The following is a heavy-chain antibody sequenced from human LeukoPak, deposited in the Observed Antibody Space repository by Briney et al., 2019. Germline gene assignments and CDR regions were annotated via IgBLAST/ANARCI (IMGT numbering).Heavy chain of an antibody. D-gene: IGHD5-12*01. CDR3: ARDSDSGYGPFAS. V-gene: IGHV3-53*01. Sequence: GGSLRLSCAASGFTVSNNYMSWVRQAPGKGLEWVSVIHSGGTTNYADSVQGRFAISRDSSKTTVYLHMNSLRAEDTAVYYCARDSDSGYGPFASWGQGTLVTVSS. CDR1: GFTVSNNY. J-gene: IGHJ4*02. CDR2: IHSGGTT.